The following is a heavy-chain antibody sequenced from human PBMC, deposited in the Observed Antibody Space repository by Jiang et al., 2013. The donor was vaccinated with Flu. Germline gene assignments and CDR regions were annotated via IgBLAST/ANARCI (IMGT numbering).Heavy chain of an antibody. CDR2: INAGNGNT. CDR3: ARGGYSGYDYGYYYYYGMDV. V-gene: IGHV1-3*01. J-gene: IGHJ6*02. CDR1: TSYA. Sequence: TSYAMHWVRQAPGQRLEWMGWINAGNGNTKYSQKFQGRVTITRDTSASTAYMELSSLRSEDTAVYYCARGGYSGYDYGYYYYYGMDVWGQGTTVTVSS. D-gene: IGHD5-12*01.